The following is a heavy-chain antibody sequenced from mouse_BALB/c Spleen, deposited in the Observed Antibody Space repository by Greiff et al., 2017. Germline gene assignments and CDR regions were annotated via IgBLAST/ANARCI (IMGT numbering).Heavy chain of an antibody. CDR3: ARLTGRAWFAY. CDR1: GFTFSSYA. Sequence: DVMLVESGGGLVKPGGSLKLSCAASGFTFSSYAMSWVRQSPEKRLEWVAEISSGGSYTYYPDTVTGRFTISRDNAKNTLYLEMSSLRSEDTAMYYCARLTGRAWFAYWGQGTLVTVSA. D-gene: IGHD4-1*01. V-gene: IGHV5-9-4*01. CDR2: ISSGGSYT. J-gene: IGHJ3*01.